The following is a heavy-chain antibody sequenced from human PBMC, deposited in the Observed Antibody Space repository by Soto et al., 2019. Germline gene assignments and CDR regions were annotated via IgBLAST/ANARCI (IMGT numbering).Heavy chain of an antibody. V-gene: IGHV3-53*01. D-gene: IGHD1-26*01. Sequence: EVQLVQSGGGLIQPGGSLRLSCAASGFGVSDYYMSWVRQAPGKGLEWVSVIYAAGPTYYADSVKGRFTLSRDNSKNTLYLQMNSLRAEDTAVYYCARDSGVVATYGMDVWGQGTTVTVSS. J-gene: IGHJ6*02. CDR1: GFGVSDYY. CDR2: IYAAGPT. CDR3: ARDSGVVATYGMDV.